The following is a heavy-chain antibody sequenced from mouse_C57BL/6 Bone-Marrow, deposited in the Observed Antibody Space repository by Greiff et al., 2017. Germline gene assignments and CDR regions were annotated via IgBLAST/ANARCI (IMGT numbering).Heavy chain of an antibody. CDR2: IFPGSGST. V-gene: IGHV1-75*01. CDR3: ARSTGLYSNFFAY. Sequence: VQLQQSGPELVKPGASVKISCKASGYTFTDYYINWVKQRPGQGLEWIGWIFPGSGSTYYNEKFKGKATLTVDKSSSTSYMLLISLTSEDSAVYFGARSTGLYSNFFAYWGQGTLVTVSA. D-gene: IGHD2-5*01. J-gene: IGHJ3*01. CDR1: GYTFTDYY.